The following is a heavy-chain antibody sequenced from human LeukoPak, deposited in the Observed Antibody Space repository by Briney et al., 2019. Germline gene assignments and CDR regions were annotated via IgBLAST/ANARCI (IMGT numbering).Heavy chain of an antibody. CDR2: ISYDGSNK. D-gene: IGHD3-10*01. V-gene: IGHV3-30-3*01. CDR3: ARGLVVLLWFGEFPYSDY. J-gene: IGHJ4*02. Sequence: GGSLRLSCAASGFTFSSYAMHWVRQAPGKGLEWVAVISYDGSNKYYADSVKGRFTISRDNSKNTLYLQMNSLRAEDTAVYYCARGLVVLLWFGEFPYSDYWGQGTLVTVSS. CDR1: GFTFSSYA.